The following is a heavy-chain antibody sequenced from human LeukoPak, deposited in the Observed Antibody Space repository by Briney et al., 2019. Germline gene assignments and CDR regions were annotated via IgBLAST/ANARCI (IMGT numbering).Heavy chain of an antibody. CDR2: INPNSGGT. CDR1: GYTFTSYG. CDR3: ARGTSLRFLEWLPNDDY. V-gene: IGHV1-2*02. Sequence: ASVKVSCKASGYTFTSYGISWVRQAPGQGLEWMGWINPNSGGTNYAQKFQGRVTMTRDTSISTAYMELSRLRSDDTAVYYCARGTSLRFLEWLPNDDYWGQGTLVTVSS. J-gene: IGHJ4*02. D-gene: IGHD3-3*01.